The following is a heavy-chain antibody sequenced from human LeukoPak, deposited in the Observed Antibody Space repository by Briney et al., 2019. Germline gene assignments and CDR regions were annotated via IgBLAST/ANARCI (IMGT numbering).Heavy chain of an antibody. J-gene: IGHJ5*02. Sequence: ASVKVSCKASGYTFTSYAMHWVRQAPGQRLEWMGWINAGNGNTKYSQKFQGRVTITRDTSASTAYMELSSLRSEDTAVYYCARVAIHYYDILTGYYTCNNWFDPWGQGTLVTVSS. D-gene: IGHD3-9*01. CDR1: GYTFTSYA. V-gene: IGHV1-3*01. CDR3: ARVAIHYYDILTGYYTCNNWFDP. CDR2: INAGNGNT.